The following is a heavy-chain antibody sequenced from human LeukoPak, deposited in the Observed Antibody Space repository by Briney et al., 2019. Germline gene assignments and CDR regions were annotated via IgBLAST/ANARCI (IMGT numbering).Heavy chain of an antibody. CDR3: ARDPAAGLGYFDY. V-gene: IGHV1-69*05. D-gene: IGHD6-13*01. CDR1: GGTFSSYA. CDR2: IIPIFGTA. J-gene: IGHJ4*02. Sequence: SVKVSCKASGGTFSSYAISWVRQAPGQGLEWMGGIIPIFGTANYAQKFQGRVTITTDESTSTAYMELSSLGSEDTAVYYCARDPAAGLGYFDYWGQGTLVIVSS.